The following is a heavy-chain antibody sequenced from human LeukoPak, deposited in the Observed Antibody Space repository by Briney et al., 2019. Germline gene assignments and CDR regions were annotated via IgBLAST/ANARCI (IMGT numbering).Heavy chain of an antibody. D-gene: IGHD2-15*01. CDR2: ISGSGGST. CDR3: AKGGYCSGGSCYPYYFDY. Sequence: GGSLRLSCAASGFTFSSYAMSWVRQAPGKGLEWVSAISGSGGSTYYADSVKGRFTISRDNSKNTLYLQMNSLRAEDTAVYYRAKGGYCSGGSCYPYYFDYWGQGTLVTVSS. J-gene: IGHJ4*02. V-gene: IGHV3-23*01. CDR1: GFTFSSYA.